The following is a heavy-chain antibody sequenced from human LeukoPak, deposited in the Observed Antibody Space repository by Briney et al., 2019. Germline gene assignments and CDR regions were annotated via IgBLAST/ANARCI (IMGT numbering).Heavy chain of an antibody. D-gene: IGHD4-11*01. CDR2: ISSSGSTI. Sequence: GGSLRLSCAASGFTFSDYYMSWIRQAPGKGLEWVSYISSSGSTIYYADSVKGRSTISRDNAKNSLYLQMNSLRAEDTAVYYCARGGRTTVTSQEGRPPGYYYYYYYMDVWGKGTTVTVSS. J-gene: IGHJ6*03. CDR1: GFTFSDYY. V-gene: IGHV3-11*01. CDR3: ARGGRTTVTSQEGRPPGYYYYYYYMDV.